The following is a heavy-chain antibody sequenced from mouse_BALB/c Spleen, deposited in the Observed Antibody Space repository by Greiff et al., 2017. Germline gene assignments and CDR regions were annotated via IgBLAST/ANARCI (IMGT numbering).Heavy chain of an antibody. D-gene: IGHD1-1*01. V-gene: IGHV3-2*02. CDR2: ISYSGST. J-gene: IGHJ2*01. CDR3: ARSLYYGSSFYYFDY. Sequence: EVKLQESGPGLVKPSQSLSLTCTVTGYSITSDYAWNWIRQFPGNKLEWMGYISYSGSTSYNPSLKSRISITRDTSKNQFFLQLNSVTTEDTATYYCARSLYYGSSFYYFDYWGQGTTLTVSS. CDR1: GYSITSDYA.